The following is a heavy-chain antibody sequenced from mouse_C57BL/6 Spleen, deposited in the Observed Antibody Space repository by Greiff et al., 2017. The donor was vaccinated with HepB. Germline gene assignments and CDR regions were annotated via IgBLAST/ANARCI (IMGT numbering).Heavy chain of an antibody. J-gene: IGHJ3*01. Sequence: QVQLQRSGAELVRPGASVTLSCKASVYTFTDYEMHWVKQTPVHGLEWIGAIDPETGGTAYNQKFKGKAILTADKSSSTAYMELRSLTSEDSAVYYCTRGTTVPIAYWGQGTLVTVSA. V-gene: IGHV1-15*01. CDR3: TRGTTVPIAY. CDR2: IDPETGGT. D-gene: IGHD1-1*01. CDR1: VYTFTDYE.